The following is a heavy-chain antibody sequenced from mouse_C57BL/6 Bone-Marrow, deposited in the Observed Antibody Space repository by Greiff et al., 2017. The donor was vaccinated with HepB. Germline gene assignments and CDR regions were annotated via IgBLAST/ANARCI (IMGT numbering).Heavy chain of an antibody. CDR3: ARQELRRAWFAY. D-gene: IGHD2-12*01. CDR1: GFTFSDYY. V-gene: IGHV5-12*01. Sequence: DVKLVESGGGLVQPGGSLKLSCAASGFTFSDYYMYWVRQTPEKRLEWVAYISNGGGSTYYPDTVKGRFTISRDNAKTTLYLQMSRLKSEDTAIYYCARQELRRAWFAYWGQGTLVTVSA. CDR2: ISNGGGST. J-gene: IGHJ3*01.